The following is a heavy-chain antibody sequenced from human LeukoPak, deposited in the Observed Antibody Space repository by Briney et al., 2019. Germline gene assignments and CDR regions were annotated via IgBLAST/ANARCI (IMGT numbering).Heavy chain of an antibody. J-gene: IGHJ4*02. CDR1: GYTFTSYG. CDR3: ARDVRIAAAGIFYFDY. V-gene: IGHV1-18*01. Sequence: ASVKVSCKASGYTFTSYGISWVRQAPGQGLEWMGWISAYNGNTNYAQKLQGRVTMTRDMSTSTVYMELTSLTSDDTAVYYCARDVRIAAAGIFYFDYWGQGTLVTVSS. D-gene: IGHD6-13*01. CDR2: ISAYNGNT.